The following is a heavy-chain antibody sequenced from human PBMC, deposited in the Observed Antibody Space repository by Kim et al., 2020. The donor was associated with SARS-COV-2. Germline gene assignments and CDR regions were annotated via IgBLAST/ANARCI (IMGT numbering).Heavy chain of an antibody. D-gene: IGHD6-13*01. J-gene: IGHJ4*02. Sequence: SVKGRFTISRDNSKTTLYLQMNSLRAEDTAVYYCASNIYDSSSWSRTLDYWGQGTLVTVSS. CDR3: ASNIYDSSSWSRTLDY. V-gene: IGHV3-23*01.